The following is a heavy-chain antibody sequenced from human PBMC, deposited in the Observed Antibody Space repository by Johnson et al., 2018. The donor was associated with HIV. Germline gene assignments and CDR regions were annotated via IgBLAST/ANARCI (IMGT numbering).Heavy chain of an antibody. CDR3: ARESIHSSGWSPEAFDI. D-gene: IGHD6-19*01. Sequence: VQLVESGGGVVQPGGSLRLSCAASGFTFSSYGMHWVRQAPGKGLEWVAFIRYDGSNKYYADSVKGRFTISRDNSKNTLYLQMNSLRAEDTALYYCARESIHSSGWSPEAFDIWGQGTMVTVSS. CDR2: IRYDGSNK. V-gene: IGHV3-30*02. J-gene: IGHJ3*02. CDR1: GFTFSSYG.